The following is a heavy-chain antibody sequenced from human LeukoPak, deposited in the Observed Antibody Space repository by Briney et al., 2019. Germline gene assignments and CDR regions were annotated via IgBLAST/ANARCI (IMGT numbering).Heavy chain of an antibody. D-gene: IGHD3-9*01. CDR2: IRQDGSEK. CDR1: GFTFSTYW. CDR3: ARSYNVLTAFDY. J-gene: IGHJ4*02. Sequence: GGSLRLSCAASGFTFSTYWMSWVRQAPGKGLEWVANIRQDGSEKYYVDSVKGRFTISRDNADNSLYLQMNSLKPGDTAVYYCARSYNVLTAFDYWGQGTLVTVSS. V-gene: IGHV3-7*03.